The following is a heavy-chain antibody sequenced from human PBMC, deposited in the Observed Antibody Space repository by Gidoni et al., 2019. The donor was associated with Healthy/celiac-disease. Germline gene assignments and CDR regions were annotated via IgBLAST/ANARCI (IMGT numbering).Heavy chain of an antibody. CDR3: ARTYYYDSSGYCWFDP. J-gene: IGHJ5*02. V-gene: IGHV1-69*04. Sequence: QVQLVQSGAEVKKPGSSVKVSCKASGGTVSSYAIRWVRQAPGQGLEWMGRIIPILGIANYAQKFQGRVTITADKSTSTAYMELSSRRSEDTAVYYCARTYYYDSSGYCWFDPWGQGTLVTVSS. D-gene: IGHD3-22*01. CDR1: GGTVSSYA. CDR2: IIPILGIA.